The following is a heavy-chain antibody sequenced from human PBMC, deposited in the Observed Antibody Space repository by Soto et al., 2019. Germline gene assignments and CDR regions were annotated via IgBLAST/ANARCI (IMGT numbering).Heavy chain of an antibody. CDR3: ARHPRDFWSGYPNWFDP. J-gene: IGHJ5*02. D-gene: IGHD3-3*01. Sequence: GGSLRLSCAASGFTFSSYSMNWVRQAPGKGLEWVSSISSSSSYIYYADSVKGRFTISRDNAKNSLYLQMNSLRAEDTAVYYCARHPRDFWSGYPNWFDPWGQGTLVTVSS. CDR2: ISSSSSYI. CDR1: GFTFSSYS. V-gene: IGHV3-21*01.